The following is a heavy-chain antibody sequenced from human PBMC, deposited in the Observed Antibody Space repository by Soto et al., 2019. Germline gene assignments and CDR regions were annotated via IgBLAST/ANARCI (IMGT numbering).Heavy chain of an antibody. V-gene: IGHV1-69*12. CDR3: STGTHGNYYNGMDV. CDR1: GGTFSSYA. J-gene: IGHJ6*02. CDR2: IIPIFGTA. Sequence: QVQLVQSGAEVKKPGSSVKVSCKASGGTFSSYAISWVRQAPGQGLEWMGGIIPIFGTANYAQKFQGRVTIXAXEXXSTAYMELSSLRSEDTAVYYCSTGTHGNYYNGMDVWGQGTTVTVSS. D-gene: IGHD1-1*01.